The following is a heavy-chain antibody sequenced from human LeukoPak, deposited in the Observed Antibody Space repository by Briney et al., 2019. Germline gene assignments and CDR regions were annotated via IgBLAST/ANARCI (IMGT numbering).Heavy chain of an antibody. D-gene: IGHD3-22*01. Sequence: GRSLRLSCAASGFTFSSYGMHWVRQAPGKGLEWVAVISYDGSNKYYADSVKGRFTISRDNSKNTLYLQMNSLRAEDTAVYYCARGMVYDSSGYMHYFDYWGQGTLVTVSS. J-gene: IGHJ4*02. CDR2: ISYDGSNK. CDR1: GFTFSSYG. CDR3: ARGMVYDSSGYMHYFDY. V-gene: IGHV3-30*03.